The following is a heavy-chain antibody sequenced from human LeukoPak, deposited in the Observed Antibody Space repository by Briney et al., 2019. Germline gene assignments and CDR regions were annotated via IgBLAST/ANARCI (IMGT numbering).Heavy chain of an antibody. V-gene: IGHV4-39*01. Sequence: SETLSLTCTVSGGSVSSSRYYWGWIRQAPGKGLEWIGSIYYSGSTYYNPSLKSRVTISVDTSKNQFSLKLSSVTAADTAVYYCARQSTGTEFDYWGQGTLVTVSS. CDR2: IYYSGST. D-gene: IGHD1-1*01. J-gene: IGHJ4*02. CDR1: GGSVSSSRYY. CDR3: ARQSTGTEFDY.